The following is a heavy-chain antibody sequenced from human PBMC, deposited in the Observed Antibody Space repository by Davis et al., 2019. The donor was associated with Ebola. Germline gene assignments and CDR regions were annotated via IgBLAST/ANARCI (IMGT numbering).Heavy chain of an antibody. CDR3: ARDGWYDDILTGYFDY. J-gene: IGHJ4*02. CDR1: GFTFSTYS. Sequence: GESLKISCAASGFTFSTYSMSWVRQAPGKGLEWVSSISSDSDYIYYADSAKGRFTSSRDNAKNSLYLQMNSLRAEDTAVYYCARDGWYDDILTGYFDYWGQGTLVTVSS. D-gene: IGHD3-9*01. V-gene: IGHV3-21*04. CDR2: ISSDSDYI.